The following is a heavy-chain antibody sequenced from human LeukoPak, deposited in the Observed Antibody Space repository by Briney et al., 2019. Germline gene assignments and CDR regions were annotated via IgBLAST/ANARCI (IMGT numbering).Heavy chain of an antibody. CDR1: GFTFSTYG. CDR3: ARPLLPAWYFDL. J-gene: IGHJ2*01. D-gene: IGHD2-15*01. V-gene: IGHV3-33*08. CDR2: IWYGGSNT. Sequence: PGRSLRLSCAASGFTFSTYGMHWVRQAPGKGLEWVAVIWYGGSNTYYADSVKGRFTISRDNAKNSLYLQMNSLRAEDTAVYYCARPLLPAWYFDLWGRGTLDTVSS.